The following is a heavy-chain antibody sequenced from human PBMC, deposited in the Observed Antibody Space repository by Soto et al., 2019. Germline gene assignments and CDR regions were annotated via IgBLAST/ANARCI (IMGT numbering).Heavy chain of an antibody. CDR3: VRQGIGNLHGLVDV. D-gene: IGHD3-10*01. V-gene: IGHV4-59*08. J-gene: IGHJ6*02. CDR1: GGSIDGRN. CDR2: VYYDGGS. Sequence: QVQLQESGPGLVKPSETLSLTCTVSGGSIDGRNCAWIRQPPGKGLEWLGYVYYDGGSSYNPSVKSRLALSMDAAKSRFSLQLRSVTAEDAAVYYCVRQGIGNLHGLVDVWGRGTTGTVSS.